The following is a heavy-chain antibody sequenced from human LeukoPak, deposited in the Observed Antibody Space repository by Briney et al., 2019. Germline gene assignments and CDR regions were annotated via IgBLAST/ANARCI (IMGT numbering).Heavy chain of an antibody. CDR2: ISGSGGST. J-gene: IGHJ6*03. CDR3: AKLDCTTTGCYSPYNHYYMDV. V-gene: IGHV3-23*01. CDR1: GFTFSSYA. Sequence: QPGGSLRLSCAASGFTFSSYAMSWVRQAPGKGLEWVSAISGSGGSTYYADSVKGRFTISRDNSKNTLYLQMNSVRAEDTAIYYCAKLDCTTTGCYSPYNHYYMDVWGKGTTVTVSS. D-gene: IGHD2-2*02.